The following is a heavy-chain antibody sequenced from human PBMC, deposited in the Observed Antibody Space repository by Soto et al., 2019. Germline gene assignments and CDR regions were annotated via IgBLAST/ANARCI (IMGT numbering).Heavy chain of an antibody. J-gene: IGHJ5*02. CDR1: GGSVSSGSYY. Sequence: QVQLQESGPGLVKPSETLSLTCTVSGGSVSSGSYYWSWIRQPPGKGLEWIGYIYYSGSTNYNPSLKSRVTISVDTSKNQFSLELSSVTAADTAVYYCARAEGPIVITMVPNGWFDPWGQGTLVTVSS. CDR2: IYYSGST. D-gene: IGHD3-10*01. CDR3: ARAEGPIVITMVPNGWFDP. V-gene: IGHV4-61*01.